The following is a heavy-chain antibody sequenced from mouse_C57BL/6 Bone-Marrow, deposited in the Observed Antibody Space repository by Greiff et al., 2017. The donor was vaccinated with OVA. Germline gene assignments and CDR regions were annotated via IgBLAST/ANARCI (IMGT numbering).Heavy chain of an antibody. V-gene: IGHV1-59*01. D-gene: IGHD1-1*01. CDR3: ARSGNYYGSSPYY. Sequence: QVQLQQPGAELVRPGTSVKLSCKASGYTFTSYWMHWVKQRPGQGLEWIGVIDPSDSYTNYNQKFKGKATLTVDTSSSTAYMQLSSLTSEDSAVYYCARSGNYYGSSPYYWGQGTTLTVSS. J-gene: IGHJ2*01. CDR1: GYTFTSYW. CDR2: IDPSDSYT.